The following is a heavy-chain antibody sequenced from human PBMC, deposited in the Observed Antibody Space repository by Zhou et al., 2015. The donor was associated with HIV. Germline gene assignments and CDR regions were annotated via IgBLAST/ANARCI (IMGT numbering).Heavy chain of an antibody. CDR2: ISWNSGSI. D-gene: IGHD3-10*01. CDR1: GFTFDDYA. Sequence: EVQLVESGGGLVQPGRSLRLSCAASGFTFDDYAMHWVRQAPGKGLEWVSGISWNSGSIGYADSVKGRFTISRDNAKNSLYVQMNSLRAEDTALYYCAKDKGITMVRGVIFDYWGQGTLVTVSS. J-gene: IGHJ4*02. V-gene: IGHV3-9*01. CDR3: AKDKGITMVRGVIFDY.